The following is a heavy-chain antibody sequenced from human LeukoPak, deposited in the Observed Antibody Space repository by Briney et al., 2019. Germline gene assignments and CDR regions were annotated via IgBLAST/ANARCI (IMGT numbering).Heavy chain of an antibody. CDR1: GFTFSSYA. Sequence: PGGSLRLSCAAYGFTFSSYAMSWVRQAPGKGLEWVSAISGSGGSTYYADSVKGRFTISRDNSKNTLYLQMNSLRAEDTAVYYCAKDREVAGMYYFDYCGQGTLVTVSS. D-gene: IGHD6-19*01. J-gene: IGHJ4*02. CDR2: ISGSGGST. CDR3: AKDREVAGMYYFDY. V-gene: IGHV3-23*01.